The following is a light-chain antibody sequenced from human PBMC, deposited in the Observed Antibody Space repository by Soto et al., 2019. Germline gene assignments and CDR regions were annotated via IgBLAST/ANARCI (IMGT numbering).Light chain of an antibody. CDR3: QQYNNWPRT. CDR1: LSVSSSY. Sequence: EIVLTQSPGTLSLSPGERATLSCRASLSVSSSYLAWYQQKPGQAPRLLIYGASSRATGIPDRFSGSGSGTEFTLTTSSLQSEDFAVYYCQQYNNWPRTFGQGTKVDIK. V-gene: IGKV3-20*01. J-gene: IGKJ1*01. CDR2: GAS.